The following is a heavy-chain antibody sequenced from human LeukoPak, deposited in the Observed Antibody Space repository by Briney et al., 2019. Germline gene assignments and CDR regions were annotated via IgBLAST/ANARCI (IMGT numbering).Heavy chain of an antibody. Sequence: PSETLSLTCTVSGGSISSSSYYWGWIRQPPGKGLEWIGSIYYSGSTYYNPSLKSRVTISVDTSKNQFSLKLSSVTAADTAVYYCAKDKGRFSGYDYYFDYWGQGTLVTVSS. J-gene: IGHJ4*02. D-gene: IGHD5-12*01. CDR3: AKDKGRFSGYDYYFDY. CDR1: GGSISSSSYY. V-gene: IGHV4-39*02. CDR2: IYYSGST.